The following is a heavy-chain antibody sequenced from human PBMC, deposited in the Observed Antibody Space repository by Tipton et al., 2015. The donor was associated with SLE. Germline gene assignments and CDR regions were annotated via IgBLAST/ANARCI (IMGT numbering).Heavy chain of an antibody. Sequence: LRLSCIVSGGSITTRSYYWGWIRQPPGNGLEWIGYIYYSGNTYYNPSLGSRLTISVDTSKDQFSLRLTSVTAADTAVYYCARATDWNLSPDVWGKGTTVTVSS. J-gene: IGHJ6*04. CDR1: GGSITTRSYY. CDR3: ARATDWNLSPDV. CDR2: IYYSGNT. D-gene: IGHD1-7*01. V-gene: IGHV4-31*02.